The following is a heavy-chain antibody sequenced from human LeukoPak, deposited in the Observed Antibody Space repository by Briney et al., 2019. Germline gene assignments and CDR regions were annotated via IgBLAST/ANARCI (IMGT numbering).Heavy chain of an antibody. CDR3: ARDETYYDFWSGPSY. CDR1: GGSISSGSYY. D-gene: IGHD3-3*01. Sequence: SQTLSLTCTVSGGSISSGSYYWSWIRQPAGKGLEWIGRIYTSGSTNYNPSLKSRVTISVDTSKNQFSLKLSSVTAADTAVYYCARDETYYDFWSGPSYWGQGTPVTVSS. CDR2: IYTSGST. V-gene: IGHV4-61*02. J-gene: IGHJ4*02.